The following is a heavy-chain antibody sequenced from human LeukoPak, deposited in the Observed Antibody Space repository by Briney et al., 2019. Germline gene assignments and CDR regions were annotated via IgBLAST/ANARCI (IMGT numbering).Heavy chain of an antibody. J-gene: IGHJ3*02. Sequence: DSVTVSCKVSGYTFTSYDMNWVRQATGQGLEWMGWINPNSGNTGYAQKFHGRVTMTRNTSINTAYMELSSLRSDGTAGYYCARSPPDYYDTDWVAFDIWGQGTMVTVSS. CDR1: GYTFTSYD. D-gene: IGHD3-22*01. CDR3: ARSPPDYYDTDWVAFDI. CDR2: INPNSGNT. V-gene: IGHV1-8*01.